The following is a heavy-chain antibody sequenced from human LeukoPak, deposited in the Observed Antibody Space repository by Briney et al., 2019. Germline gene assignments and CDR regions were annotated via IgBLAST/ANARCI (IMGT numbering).Heavy chain of an antibody. CDR3: AKDSKIVGATFRSYHYMDV. CDR2: IRGSGDRT. Sequence: GGSLRLSCAASGFTFSSYAMSWVRQAPGKGLEWVSAIRGSGDRTHYADSVKGRFTISRDNSKNTLYLQMNSLRAEDTAVYYCAKDSKIVGATFRSYHYMDVWGKGTAVTVSS. D-gene: IGHD1-26*01. J-gene: IGHJ6*03. V-gene: IGHV3-23*01. CDR1: GFTFSSYA.